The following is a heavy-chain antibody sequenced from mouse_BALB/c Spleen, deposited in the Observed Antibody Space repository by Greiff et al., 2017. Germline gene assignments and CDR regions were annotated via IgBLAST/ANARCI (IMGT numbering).Heavy chain of an antibody. CDR1: GFTFSDYY. V-gene: IGHV5-4*02. J-gene: IGHJ2*01. Sequence: EVKVVESGGGLVKPGGSLKLSCAASGFTFSDYYMYWVRQTPEKRLEWVATISDGGSYTYYPDSVKGRFTISRDNAKNNLYLQMSSLKSEDTAMYYCARFDFDYWGQGTTLTVSS. CDR3: ARFDFDY. CDR2: ISDGGSYT.